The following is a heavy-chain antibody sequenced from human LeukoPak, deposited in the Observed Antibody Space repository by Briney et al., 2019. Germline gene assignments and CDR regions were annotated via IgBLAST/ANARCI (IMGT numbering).Heavy chain of an antibody. CDR3: ARDYSSVVVAATPGGY. J-gene: IGHJ4*02. CDR1: GGTFSSYA. D-gene: IGHD2-15*01. Sequence: GASVKVSCKASGGTFSSYAISWVRQAPGQGLEWMGWISAYNGNTNYAQKLQGRVTMTTDTSTSTAYMELRSLRSDDTAVYYCARDYSSVVVAATPGGYWGQGTLVTVSS. V-gene: IGHV1-18*01. CDR2: ISAYNGNT.